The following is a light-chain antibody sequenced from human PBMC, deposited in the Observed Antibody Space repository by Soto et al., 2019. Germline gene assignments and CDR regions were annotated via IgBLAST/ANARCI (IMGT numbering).Light chain of an antibody. CDR3: QQYFSTPPYT. Sequence: DIVMTQSPDSLAVSLGERATINCKSSQSVLYSSNNKNYLAWYQQKPGQPPKLLIYWASTRESGVPDRFSGSGSRTDFTLTISRLQAEDVAVYYCQQYFSTPPYTFGQGTKLEIK. CDR2: WAS. V-gene: IGKV4-1*01. CDR1: QSVLYSSNNKNY. J-gene: IGKJ2*01.